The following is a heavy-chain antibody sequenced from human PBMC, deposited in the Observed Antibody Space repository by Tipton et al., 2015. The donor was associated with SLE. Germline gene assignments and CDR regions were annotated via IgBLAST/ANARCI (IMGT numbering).Heavy chain of an antibody. CDR3: VRGYCGGGSCHSRGWFDP. D-gene: IGHD2-15*01. Sequence: GSLRLSCAASGFTFDDYGMAWVRQVPGKGLEWVSGINWIGSGTGYADSVKGRFTISRDNAKNSLSLQMNSLKAEDTALYHCVRGYCGGGSCHSRGWFDPWGQGTLVTVSS. CDR2: INWIGSGT. J-gene: IGHJ5*02. V-gene: IGHV3-20*01. CDR1: GFTFDDYG.